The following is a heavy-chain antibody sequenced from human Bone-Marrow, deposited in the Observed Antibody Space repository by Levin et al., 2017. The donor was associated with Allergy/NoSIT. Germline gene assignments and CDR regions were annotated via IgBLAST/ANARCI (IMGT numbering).Heavy chain of an antibody. Sequence: GSLRLSCSVSGGSISGYYWSWIRQPAGKGMEWIGRVYSSGSTNYNPSLKSRITVSVDTSKNQVSLKMISVTAADTAVYYCARDRGGSGLGFDPWGQGTLVTVSS. D-gene: IGHD6-25*01. CDR3: ARDRGGSGLGFDP. CDR1: GGSISGYY. J-gene: IGHJ5*02. CDR2: VYSSGST. V-gene: IGHV4-4*07.